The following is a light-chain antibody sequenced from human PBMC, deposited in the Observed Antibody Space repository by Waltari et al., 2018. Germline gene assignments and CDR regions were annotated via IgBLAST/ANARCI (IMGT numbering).Light chain of an antibody. CDR1: QSVNSGY. J-gene: IGKJ2*01. Sequence: VLTQSPGTLSLSPGERATLSCRASQSVNSGYLVWYQQKPGQAPRLLIYGASSRATGIPDRFSGSGSGTDFTLTISRLDLEDFAVYYCHHYGTSPPYTFGQETKVEIK. V-gene: IGKV3-20*01. CDR2: GAS. CDR3: HHYGTSPPYT.